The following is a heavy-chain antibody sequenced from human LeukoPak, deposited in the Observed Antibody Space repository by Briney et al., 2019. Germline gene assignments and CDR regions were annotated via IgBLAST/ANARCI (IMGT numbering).Heavy chain of an antibody. CDR1: GGSVSRGSYY. J-gene: IGHJ4*02. Sequence: PSETLSLTCTVSGGSVSRGSYYWSWIRQPPGKGLEWIGYVFYTGTTNYNPSLKSRVTISVDTSKNQFSLKLSSVTAADTAVYYCARDRSDSTFDYWGQGTLVTVSS. CDR2: VFYTGTT. D-gene: IGHD2/OR15-2a*01. V-gene: IGHV4-61*01. CDR3: ARDRSDSTFDY.